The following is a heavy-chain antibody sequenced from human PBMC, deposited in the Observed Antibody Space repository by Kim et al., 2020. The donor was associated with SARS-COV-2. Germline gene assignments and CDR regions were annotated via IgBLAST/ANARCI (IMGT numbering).Heavy chain of an antibody. CDR2: INPSGGST. CDR1: GYTFTSYY. V-gene: IGHV1-46*01. D-gene: IGHD3-3*01. Sequence: ASVKVSCKASGYTFTSYYMHWVRQAPGQGLEWMGIINPSGGSTSYAQKFQGRVTMTRDTSTSTVYMELSSLRSEDTAEYYCARDPHSFDFWSGYNNWFDPWGQGTLVTVSS. J-gene: IGHJ5*02. CDR3: ARDPHSFDFWSGYNNWFDP.